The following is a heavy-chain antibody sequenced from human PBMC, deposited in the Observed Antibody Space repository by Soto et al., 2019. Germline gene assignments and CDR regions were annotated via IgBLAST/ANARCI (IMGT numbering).Heavy chain of an antibody. J-gene: IGHJ6*02. V-gene: IGHV1-69*13. CDR2: IIPIFGTA. D-gene: IGHD3-3*01. CDR3: ARMNYDFWSGYYTGPFYGMDV. Sequence: SVKVSCKACGGTFSSYAISWVRQAPGQGLEWMGGIIPIFGTANYAQKFQGRVTITADESTSTAYMELSSLRSEDTAVYYCARMNYDFWSGYYTGPFYGMDVWGQGTTVTVSS. CDR1: GGTFSSYA.